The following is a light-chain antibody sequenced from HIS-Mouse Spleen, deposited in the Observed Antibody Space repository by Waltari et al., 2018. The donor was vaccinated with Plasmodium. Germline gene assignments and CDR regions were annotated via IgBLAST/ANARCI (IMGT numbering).Light chain of an antibody. J-gene: IGLJ3*02. V-gene: IGLV3-10*01. Sequence: SYELTQPPPVSVSPGQTARITCSGDALPKQYDYWYQQKSGQAPVLCIYEDSKRPSGIPERFAGASSWTMATLTIRGAQVEDEADYYCYSTDSSGNHRVFGGGTKLTVL. CDR1: ALPKQY. CDR2: EDS. CDR3: YSTDSSGNHRV.